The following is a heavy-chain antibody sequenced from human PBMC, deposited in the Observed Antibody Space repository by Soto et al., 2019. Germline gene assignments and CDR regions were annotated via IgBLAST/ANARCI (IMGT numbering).Heavy chain of an antibody. Sequence: QVQLVQSGAEVKKPGASVKVSCKASGYTFTSYGISWVRQAPGQGLEWMGWISAYNGNTNYAQKLQGRVTMTTDTATSPAYMELRSLRSDDTAVYYCARPYCSVGSCYGIYDYWGQGTLVTVSS. CDR3: ARPYCSVGSCYGIYDY. CDR2: ISAYNGNT. J-gene: IGHJ4*02. D-gene: IGHD2-15*01. V-gene: IGHV1-18*04. CDR1: GYTFTSYG.